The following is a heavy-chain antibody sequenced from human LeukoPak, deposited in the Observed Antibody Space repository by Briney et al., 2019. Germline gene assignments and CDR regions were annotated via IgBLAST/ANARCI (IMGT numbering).Heavy chain of an antibody. V-gene: IGHV1-46*01. CDR1: GYTFTSYW. J-gene: IGHJ4*02. CDR3: ARAPRNSSTMLDY. D-gene: IGHD6-13*01. CDR2: INPNDGST. Sequence: GASVKVSCKASGYTFTSYWIQWVRQAPGQGLEWVALINPNDGSTTYAHKFQGRVTMTRDTSTSTVYMDLSSLTSEDTAVYYCARAPRNSSTMLDYWGQGTLVTVSS.